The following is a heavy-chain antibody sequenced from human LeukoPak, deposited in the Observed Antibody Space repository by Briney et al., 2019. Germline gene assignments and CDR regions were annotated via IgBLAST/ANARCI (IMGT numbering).Heavy chain of an antibody. CDR3: AISKEDYYDSSGRNDAFDI. Sequence: KPSETLSLTCTVSGGSISSYYWSWIRQHPGKGLEWIGYIYYSGSTYYNPSLKSRVTISVDTSKNQFSLKLSSVTAADTAVYYCAISKEDYYDSSGRNDAFDIWGQGTVVTVSS. CDR2: IYYSGST. V-gene: IGHV4-59*06. D-gene: IGHD3-22*01. J-gene: IGHJ3*02. CDR1: GGSISSYY.